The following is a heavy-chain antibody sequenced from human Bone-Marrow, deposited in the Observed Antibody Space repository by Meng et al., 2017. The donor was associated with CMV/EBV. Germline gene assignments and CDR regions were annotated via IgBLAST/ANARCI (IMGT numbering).Heavy chain of an antibody. J-gene: IGHJ6*02. CDR2: ISGSGGST. D-gene: IGHD2-15*01. CDR3: AKKSGEYYYYGMDV. CDR1: GFTVSSNE. Sequence: GESLKISCAASGFTVSSNEMSWVRQAPGKGLEWVSAISGSGGSTYYADSVKGRFTISRDNSKNTLYLQMNSLRAEDTAVYYCAKKSGEYYYYGMDVWGQGTTVTVSS. V-gene: IGHV3-23*01.